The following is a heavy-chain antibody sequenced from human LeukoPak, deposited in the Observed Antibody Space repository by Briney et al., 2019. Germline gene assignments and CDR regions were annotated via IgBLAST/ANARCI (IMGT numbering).Heavy chain of an antibody. Sequence: ASVKVSCKASGYTFTGYYMHWVRQAPGQGLEWMGWINPNSGGTNYVQKFQGRVTMTRDTPISTAYMELSRLGSDDTAIYYCARGLFPIAMAGNDYWGQGTLVTVSS. J-gene: IGHJ4*02. CDR3: ARGLFPIAMAGNDY. CDR1: GYTFTGYY. D-gene: IGHD6-19*01. CDR2: INPNSGGT. V-gene: IGHV1-2*02.